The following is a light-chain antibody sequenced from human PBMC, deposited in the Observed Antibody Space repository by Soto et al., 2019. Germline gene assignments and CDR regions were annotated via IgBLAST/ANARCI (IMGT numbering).Light chain of an antibody. CDR2: EVS. J-gene: IGLJ1*01. CDR1: SSDIGGYKY. V-gene: IGLV2-14*01. CDR3: SSYRSSNTLYV. Sequence: QSALTQPASVSGSPGQSITISCTGTSSDIGGYKYVSWYQHHPGKAPKLMIYEVSNRPSGISDRFSGSKFGNTASLTISGLQAEDEADYYCSSYRSSNTLYVFGTGTKLTVL.